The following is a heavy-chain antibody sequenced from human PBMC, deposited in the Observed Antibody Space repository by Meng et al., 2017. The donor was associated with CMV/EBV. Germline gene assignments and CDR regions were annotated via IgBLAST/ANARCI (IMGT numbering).Heavy chain of an antibody. Sequence: GESLKISCAASGFTFSNAWMSWVRQAPGKGLEWVGRIKSKTDGGTTDYAAPVKGRFTISRDDSKNTLYLQMNSLRAEDTAVYYCAREYCSSISCYWGFRYWGQGTLVTVSS. J-gene: IGHJ4*02. CDR2: IKSKTDGGTT. CDR3: AREYCSSISCYWGFRY. V-gene: IGHV3-15*01. CDR1: GFTFSNAW. D-gene: IGHD2-2*01.